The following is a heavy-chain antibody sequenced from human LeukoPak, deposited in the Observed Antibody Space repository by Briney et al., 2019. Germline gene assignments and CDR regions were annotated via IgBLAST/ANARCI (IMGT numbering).Heavy chain of an antibody. Sequence: SETLSLTCTVSGGSISSSSYYWGWIRQPPGKGLEWIGSIYYSGSTYYNPSLKSRVTISVDTSKNQFSLKLTSVTAADTAVYYCAREGLITIVRGVNFGYWGQGTLVSVSS. J-gene: IGHJ4*02. CDR2: IYYSGST. V-gene: IGHV4-39*07. CDR1: GGSISSSSYY. CDR3: AREGLITIVRGVNFGY. D-gene: IGHD3-10*01.